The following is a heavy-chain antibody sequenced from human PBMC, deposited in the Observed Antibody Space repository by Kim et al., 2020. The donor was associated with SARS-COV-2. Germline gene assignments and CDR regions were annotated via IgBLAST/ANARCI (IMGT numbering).Heavy chain of an antibody. Sequence: GGSLRLSCAASGFTFSSCAMHWVRQAPGKGLAWVAVISYDGSNKYYADSVKGRFTISRDNSKNTLYLQMNIRRAEDTALYYCARDPCSRLRGVTYSYYGMDVRGRGTTGTVSS. CDR3: ARDPCSRLRGVTYSYYGMDV. V-gene: IGHV3-30-3*01. CDR2: ISYDGSNK. J-gene: IGHJ6*02. D-gene: IGHD3-10*01. CDR1: GFTFSSCA.